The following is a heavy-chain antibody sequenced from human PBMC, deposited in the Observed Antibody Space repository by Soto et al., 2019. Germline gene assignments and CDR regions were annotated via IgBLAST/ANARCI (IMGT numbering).Heavy chain of an antibody. CDR3: TRGVLYDMLTGYYDDDAFDI. Sequence: GGSLRLSCTASGFTFGDYAMSWFRQAPGKGLEWVGFIRSKAYGGTTEYAASVKGRFTISRDDSKSIAFLQMNSLKTEDSDVYYCTRGVLYDMLTGYYDDDAFDIWGQGTMVTVSS. CDR2: IRSKAYGGTT. V-gene: IGHV3-49*03. D-gene: IGHD3-9*01. CDR1: GFTFGDYA. J-gene: IGHJ3*02.